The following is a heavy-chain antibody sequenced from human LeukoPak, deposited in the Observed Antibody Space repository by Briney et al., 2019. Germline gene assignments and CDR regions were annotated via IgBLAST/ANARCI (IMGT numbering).Heavy chain of an antibody. CDR2: ISGSGGST. V-gene: IGHV3-23*01. CDR1: GSTFSSYA. J-gene: IGHJ6*02. Sequence: PGGSLRLSCAASGSTFSSYAMSWVRQAPGKGLEWVAAISGSGGSTYYADSVKGRFTSSRDNFKNTLYLQMNSLRAEDTAVYYCAKETVAGTDPDYGMDVWGQGTTVTVSS. CDR3: AKETVAGTDPDYGMDV. D-gene: IGHD6-19*01.